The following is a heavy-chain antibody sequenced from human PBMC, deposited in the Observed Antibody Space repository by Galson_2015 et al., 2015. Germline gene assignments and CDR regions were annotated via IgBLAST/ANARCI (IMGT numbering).Heavy chain of an antibody. CDR3: ASLTSGAPGMDV. Sequence: SLRLSCAASGFTFSSYGMHWVRQAPGKGLEWVAVIWYDGSNKYYADSVKGRFTISRDNSKNTLYLQMNSLRAEDTAVYYCASLTSGAPGMDVWGQGTTVTVSS. CDR1: GFTFSSYG. J-gene: IGHJ6*02. V-gene: IGHV3-33*01. CDR2: IWYDGSNK. D-gene: IGHD2-15*01.